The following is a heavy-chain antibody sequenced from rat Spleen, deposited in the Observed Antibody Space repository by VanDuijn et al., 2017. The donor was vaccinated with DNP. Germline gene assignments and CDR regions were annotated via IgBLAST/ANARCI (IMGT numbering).Heavy chain of an antibody. D-gene: IGHD4-3*01. CDR1: GFTFSGYV. J-gene: IGHJ2*01. CDR3: ARERGYSRYFDY. V-gene: IGHV5-41*01. CDR2: INTDSTIT. Sequence: EVQLVESGGGLVQPGRSLKLSCAASGFTFSGYVMHWFRQAPENGIEWLAFINTDSTITHYAETVKGRFTISRDNAKNTVDMQLSSLRSEDTAIYYCARERGYSRYFDYWGQGVMVTVSS.